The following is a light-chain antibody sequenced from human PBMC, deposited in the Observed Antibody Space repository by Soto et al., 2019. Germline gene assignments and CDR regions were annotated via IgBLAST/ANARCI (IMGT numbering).Light chain of an antibody. CDR2: KVS. V-gene: IGKV2-30*01. CDR1: QSLVYSDGNTY. Sequence: DVVMTQSPLSLPVTLGQPASISCRSSQSLVYSDGNTYLSWFQQRPGQSPRRLIYKVSNRDSGVPDRFSGSGSGTEFTLKISRVEAEDVGVYYCMQGTHWPLTFGGGTKVEIK. J-gene: IGKJ4*01. CDR3: MQGTHWPLT.